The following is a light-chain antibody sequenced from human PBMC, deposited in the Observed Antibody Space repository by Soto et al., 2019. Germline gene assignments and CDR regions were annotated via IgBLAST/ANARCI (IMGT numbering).Light chain of an antibody. V-gene: IGLV1-51*01. CDR3: GTWDSSLSAVV. CDR2: DIN. Sequence: QSVLTQPPSVSAAPGQKVTISCSGRSSNIGNNYVSWSQQLPGTAPKLLIYDINKRPSGIPDRFSGSKSGTSATLGITGLQTGDEADYYCGTWDSSLSAVVFGGGTQLTVL. CDR1: SSNIGNNY. J-gene: IGLJ2*01.